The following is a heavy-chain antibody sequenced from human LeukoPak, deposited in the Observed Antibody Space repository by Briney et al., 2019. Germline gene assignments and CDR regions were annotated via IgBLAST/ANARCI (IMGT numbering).Heavy chain of an antibody. CDR1: GGTFSSYA. D-gene: IGHD6-13*01. CDR3: ASRIAAAVTELLYYYYGMDV. V-gene: IGHV1-69*13. J-gene: IGHJ6*02. Sequence: ASVKVSCKASGGTFSSYAISWVRQAPGQGLEWMGGIIPIFGTANYAQKFQGRVTITADESTSTAYMELSSLRSEDTAVYYCASRIAAAVTELLYYYYGMDVWGQGTTVTVSS. CDR2: IIPIFGTA.